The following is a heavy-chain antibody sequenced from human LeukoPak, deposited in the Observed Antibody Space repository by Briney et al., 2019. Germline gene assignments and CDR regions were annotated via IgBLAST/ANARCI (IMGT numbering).Heavy chain of an antibody. CDR1: GYTFTSYG. J-gene: IGHJ4*02. Sequence: ASVKVSCKASGYTFTSYGISWVRQAPGQGLEWMGWISAYNGNTNYAQKLQGRVTMTTDTSTSTAYMELRSLRSDDTAVYYCARDKLRFPSSDYYGSGSYPAFDYWGQGTLVTVSS. V-gene: IGHV1-18*01. CDR2: ISAYNGNT. D-gene: IGHD3-10*01. CDR3: ARDKLRFPSSDYYGSGSYPAFDY.